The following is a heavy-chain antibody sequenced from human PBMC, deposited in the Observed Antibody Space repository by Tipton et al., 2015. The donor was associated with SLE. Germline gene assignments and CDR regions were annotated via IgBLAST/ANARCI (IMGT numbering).Heavy chain of an antibody. CDR3: AKDWQGVFDY. Sequence: SLRLSCAASGFTFSSYGMHWVRQAPGKGLEWVAVIWYDGSNKYYADSVKGRFTISRDNSKNTLYLQMNSLRAEDTAVYYCAKDWQGVFDYWGQRTLVPVSS. CDR1: GFTFSSYG. V-gene: IGHV3-33*06. D-gene: IGHD3-10*01. J-gene: IGHJ4*02. CDR2: IWYDGSNK.